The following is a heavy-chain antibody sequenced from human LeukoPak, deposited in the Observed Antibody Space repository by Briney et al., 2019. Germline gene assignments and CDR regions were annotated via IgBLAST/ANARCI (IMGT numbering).Heavy chain of an antibody. V-gene: IGHV3-23*01. J-gene: IGHJ6*02. CDR1: EFTFSNYA. Sequence: GGSLRLSCAASEFTFSNYAMQWVRQAPGNGLEWVSGISASGGSTWYADTVKGRFTISRDTSKNTLYLQMYSLRAEDTAVYYCAKYVSAKGPPYALDVWGQGTTVTVSS. D-gene: IGHD3-10*02. CDR2: ISASGGST. CDR3: AKYVSAKGPPYALDV.